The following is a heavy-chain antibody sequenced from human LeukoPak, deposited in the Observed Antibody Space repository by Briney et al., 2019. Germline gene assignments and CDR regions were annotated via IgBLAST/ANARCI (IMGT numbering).Heavy chain of an antibody. Sequence: PGGALRLSCAASRFNFSSYGMHWVRQAPGKRLGWVTFIRYDGSDKFYADSVKGRFTTSRDNSRSTLYLQMNSLRPEDTAVYYCARDIVEPPGSGRYFDNWGQGTLITVSS. V-gene: IGHV3-30*02. CDR3: ARDIVEPPGSGRYFDN. CDR2: IRYDGSDK. CDR1: RFNFSSYG. D-gene: IGHD1-14*01. J-gene: IGHJ4*02.